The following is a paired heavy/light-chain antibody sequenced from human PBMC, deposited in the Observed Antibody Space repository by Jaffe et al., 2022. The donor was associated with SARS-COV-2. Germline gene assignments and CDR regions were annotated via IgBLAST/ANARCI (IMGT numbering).Heavy chain of an antibody. CDR1: GGSISNSDYY. CDR3: ARHFIVGAKVDD. V-gene: IGHV4-39*01. Sequence: QLQLQESGPGLVKPSDTLSLTCTVSGGSISNSDYYWGWIRQPPGKGLEWIASIYYSGSTYYNPSLKSRVTLSVHTSKNQFSLKMSSVTAADTAVYYCARHFIVGAKVDDWGQGTLVTVSS. CDR2: IYYSGST. J-gene: IGHJ4*02. D-gene: IGHD1-26*01.
Light chain of an antibody. CDR2: DVS. CDR3: SSYTSTSTLGV. CDR1: SSDVGGYNS. Sequence: QSALTQPASVSGSPGQSITISCTGTSSDVGGYNSVSWYQQHPGKAPKLIIFDVSNRPSGVSNRFSGSKSGNTASLTISGLQAEDEADYHCSSYTSTSTLGVFGGGTQLTVL. J-gene: IGLJ7*01. V-gene: IGLV2-14*01.